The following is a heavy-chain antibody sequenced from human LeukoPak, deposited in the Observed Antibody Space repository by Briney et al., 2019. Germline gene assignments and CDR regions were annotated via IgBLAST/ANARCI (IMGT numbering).Heavy chain of an antibody. Sequence: GGSLRLSCAASGFTFSSYAMHWVRQAPGKGLEWVAVISYDGSNKYSADSVKGRFTISRDNSKNTLYLQMNSLRAEDTAVYYCAKAENGLEQRLISPPGYYYYYMDVWGKGTTVTVSS. CDR1: GFTFSSYA. CDR2: ISYDGSNK. V-gene: IGHV3-30*04. CDR3: AKAENGLEQRLISPPGYYYYYMDV. J-gene: IGHJ6*03. D-gene: IGHD6-25*01.